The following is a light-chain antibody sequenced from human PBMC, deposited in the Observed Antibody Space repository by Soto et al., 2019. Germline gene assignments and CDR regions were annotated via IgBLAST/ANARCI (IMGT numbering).Light chain of an antibody. V-gene: IGKV1-6*01. CDR3: LHGLRYPPT. CDR2: AAS. J-gene: IGKJ1*01. CDR1: QDIRDD. Sequence: IQITQSPSSLSASIGDRVTITCRGSQDIRDDLGWYQQKPGKAPNLLIYAASNLQTGVPSRFSGSGSGTDFTLTISSLQPEDFVSFYSLHGLRYPPTFG.